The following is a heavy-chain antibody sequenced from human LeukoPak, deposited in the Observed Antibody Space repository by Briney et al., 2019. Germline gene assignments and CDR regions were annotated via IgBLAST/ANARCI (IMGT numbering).Heavy chain of an antibody. Sequence: GGSLRLSCAASGFPFSSYAMSWVRQAPGKGLEWVSAISGSGGSTYYADSVKGRFTISRDNSKNTLYLQMNSLRAEDTAVYYCAKTFGDSSGYYFDYWGQGTLVTVSS. D-gene: IGHD3-22*01. J-gene: IGHJ4*02. CDR1: GFPFSSYA. CDR2: ISGSGGST. CDR3: AKTFGDSSGYYFDY. V-gene: IGHV3-23*01.